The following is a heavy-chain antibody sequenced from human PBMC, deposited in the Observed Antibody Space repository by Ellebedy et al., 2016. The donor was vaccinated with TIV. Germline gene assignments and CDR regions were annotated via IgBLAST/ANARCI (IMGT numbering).Heavy chain of an antibody. CDR2: ITETSDYT. V-gene: IGHV3-21*04. CDR1: GFTFSAYS. D-gene: IGHD3-3*01. Sequence: GESLKISXLASGFTFSAYSMNWVRQAPGKGLEWVSSITETSDYTFYMDSVKGRFTISRDNSKNTLYLQMNSLRAEDTAVYYCVRSLWSGYYGVETLDIWGQGTMVTVSS. J-gene: IGHJ3*02. CDR3: VRSLWSGYYGVETLDI.